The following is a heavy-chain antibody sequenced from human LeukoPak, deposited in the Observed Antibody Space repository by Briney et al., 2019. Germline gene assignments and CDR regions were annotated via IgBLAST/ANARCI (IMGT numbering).Heavy chain of an antibody. D-gene: IGHD5-18*01. Sequence: ASVKVSCKASGYTFTSYDINWVRQATGQGLEWMGWMNPNSGNTGYAQKFQGRVTITRNTSISTAYMELSSLRSEDTAVYYCARVSGYSYATFDCWGQGTLVTVSS. CDR3: ARVSGYSYATFDC. CDR2: MNPNSGNT. J-gene: IGHJ4*02. V-gene: IGHV1-8*03. CDR1: GYTFTSYD.